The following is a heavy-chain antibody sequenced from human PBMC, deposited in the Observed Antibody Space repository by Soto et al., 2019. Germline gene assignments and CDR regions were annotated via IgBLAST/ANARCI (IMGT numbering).Heavy chain of an antibody. CDR1: GYTFTGYY. CDR2: INPNSGGT. CDR3: AAAGVAAAGKRTTYYYYYYGMDV. J-gene: IGHJ6*02. V-gene: IGHV1-2*04. Sequence: ASLKVSCKASGYTFTGYYMHWVRQAPGQGLEWMGWINPNSGGTNYAQKFQGWVTMTRDTSISTAYMELSRLRSDDTAVYYCAAAGVAAAGKRTTYYYYYYGMDVWGQGTTVTVSS. D-gene: IGHD6-13*01.